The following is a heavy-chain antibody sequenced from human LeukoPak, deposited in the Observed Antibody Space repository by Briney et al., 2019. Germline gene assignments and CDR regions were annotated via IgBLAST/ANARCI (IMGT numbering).Heavy chain of an antibody. CDR1: RFTFSDSY. J-gene: IGHJ6*03. Sequence: PGGSLRLSCAASRFTFSDSYMSWIRQSPGKGLEWVSHISGSGQIIYYADSMKGRFTISRDNAKNSLYLQMNSLRAEDTAVYYCAKYGVGATILRYYYYMDVWGKGTTVTVSS. D-gene: IGHD1-26*01. V-gene: IGHV3-11*04. CDR2: ISGSGQII. CDR3: AKYGVGATILRYYYYMDV.